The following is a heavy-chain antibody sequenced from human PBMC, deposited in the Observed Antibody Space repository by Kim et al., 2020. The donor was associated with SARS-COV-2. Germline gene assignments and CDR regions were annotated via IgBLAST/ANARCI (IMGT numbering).Heavy chain of an antibody. CDR2: IWYDGSNK. CDR1: GFTFSSYG. D-gene: IGHD6-13*01. CDR3: AKVQVGAAAGTVYYYGMDV. J-gene: IGHJ6*02. V-gene: IGHV3-33*06. Sequence: GGSLRLSCAASGFTFSSYGMHWVRQAPGKGLEWVAVIWYDGSNKYYADSVKGRFTISRDNSKNTLYLQMNSLRAEDTAVYYCAKVQVGAAAGTVYYYGMDVWGQGTTVTVSS.